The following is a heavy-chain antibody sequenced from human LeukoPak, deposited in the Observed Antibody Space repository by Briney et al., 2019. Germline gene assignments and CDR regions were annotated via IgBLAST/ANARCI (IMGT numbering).Heavy chain of an antibody. D-gene: IGHD3-22*01. Sequence: GGSLRLSCAASGFTFSSYGMHWVRQAPGKGLEWVAVIWFDGSKNYYVDSVKGRFTISRDNSENTLYLQMNSLRADDMAVYYCARAPSLFFYNSSGYYNGYFDLWGRGTLVTVSS. CDR3: ARAPSLFFYNSSGYYNGYFDL. CDR2: IWFDGSKN. V-gene: IGHV3-33*01. J-gene: IGHJ2*01. CDR1: GFTFSSYG.